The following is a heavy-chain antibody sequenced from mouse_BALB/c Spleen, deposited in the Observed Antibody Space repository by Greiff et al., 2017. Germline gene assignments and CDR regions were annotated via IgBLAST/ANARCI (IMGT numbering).Heavy chain of an antibody. CDR2: ISTYYGNT. CDR1: GYTFTDYA. CDR3: ARISMITTEGYYAMDY. J-gene: IGHJ4*01. D-gene: IGHD2-4*01. V-gene: IGHV1-67*01. Sequence: VQLQQSGPELVRPGVSVKISCKGSGYTFTDYAMHWVKQSHAKSLEWIGVISTYYGNTNYNQKFKGKATMTVDKSSSTAYMELARLTSEDSAIYYCARISMITTEGYYAMDYWGQGTSVTVSS.